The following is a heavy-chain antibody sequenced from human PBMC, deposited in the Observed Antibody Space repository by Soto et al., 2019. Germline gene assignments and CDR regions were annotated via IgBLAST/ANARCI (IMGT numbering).Heavy chain of an antibody. CDR3: ARGVRYYYDSSGYPGY. V-gene: IGHV5-51*01. CDR2: IYPGYSDT. Sequence: PGESLKISCKGSGYSFTSYWIGWVRQMPGKGLEWMGIIYPGYSDTSYGPSFQGQVTISADKSISTAYLQWISLKASDTSIYYCARGVRYYYDSSGYPGYWGQGTLVTVSS. J-gene: IGHJ4*02. CDR1: GYSFTSYW. D-gene: IGHD3-22*01.